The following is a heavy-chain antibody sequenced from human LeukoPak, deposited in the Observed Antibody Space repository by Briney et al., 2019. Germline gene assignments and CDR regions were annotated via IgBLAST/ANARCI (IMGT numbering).Heavy chain of an antibody. J-gene: IGHJ4*02. D-gene: IGHD6-13*01. CDR2: ITPIFGTA. CDR3: ARSPIKDIAAASYYFDY. CDR1: GGTFSSYA. V-gene: IGHV1-69*06. Sequence: SVKVSCKASGGTFSSYAISWVRQAPGQGLEWMGGITPIFGTANYAQKFQGRVTITADKSTSTAYMELSSLRSEDTAVYYCARSPIKDIAAASYYFDYWGQGTLVTVSS.